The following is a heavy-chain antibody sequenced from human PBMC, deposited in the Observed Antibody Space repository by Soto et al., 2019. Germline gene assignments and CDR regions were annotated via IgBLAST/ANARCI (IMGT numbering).Heavy chain of an antibody. CDR3: ARDCSGGSCYPGMDV. D-gene: IGHD2-15*01. Sequence: GESLKISCKGSGYTFTDYWIGWVRQLPGKGLEWMGIIYPGDSDTRYSPSFQGHVTITVDKSTNTAYLQWNSLRAEDTAVYFCARDCSGGSCYPGMDVWGQGTTVTVSS. J-gene: IGHJ6*02. CDR1: GYTFTDYW. CDR2: IYPGDSDT. V-gene: IGHV5-51*01.